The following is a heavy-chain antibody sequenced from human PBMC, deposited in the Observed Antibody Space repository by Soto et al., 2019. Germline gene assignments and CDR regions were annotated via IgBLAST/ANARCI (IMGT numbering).Heavy chain of an antibody. CDR3: ARDIHSGSYLGHSKLPLDY. J-gene: IGHJ4*02. CDR1: GFTFISYE. CDR2: ISSSGSTI. D-gene: IGHD1-26*01. V-gene: IGHV3-48*03. Sequence: GGSLRLSCAASGFTFISYEMNWVRQAPGKGLEWVSYISSSGSTIYYADSVKGRFTISRDNAKNSLYLQMNSLRAEDTAVYYCARDIHSGSYLGHSKLPLDYWGQGTLFPVSS.